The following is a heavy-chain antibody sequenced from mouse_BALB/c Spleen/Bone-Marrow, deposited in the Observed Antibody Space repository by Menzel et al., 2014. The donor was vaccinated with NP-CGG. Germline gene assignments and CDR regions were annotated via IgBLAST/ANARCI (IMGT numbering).Heavy chain of an antibody. Sequence: EVHVVESGGDLVKPGGSLKLSCAASGFTFSSYGMSWVRQTPDKRLEWVATISSGGSYTYYPDSVKGRFTISRDNAKNTLYLQMSSLKSEDTAMYYCARPTTVVATGGSFDYWGQGTTLTVSS. D-gene: IGHD1-1*01. J-gene: IGHJ2*01. V-gene: IGHV5-6*01. CDR3: ARPTTVVATGGSFDY. CDR1: GFTFSSYG. CDR2: ISSGGSYT.